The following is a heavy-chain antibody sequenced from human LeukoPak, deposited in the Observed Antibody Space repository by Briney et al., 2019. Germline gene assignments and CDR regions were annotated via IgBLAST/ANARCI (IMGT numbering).Heavy chain of an antibody. CDR1: GYSFSSGYY. CDR2: IYHSGST. J-gene: IGHJ4*02. V-gene: IGHV4-38-2*01. D-gene: IGHD6-19*01. Sequence: SETLSLTCAVSGYSFSSGYYWGWIRQPPGKGLEWIGSIYHSGSTYYNPSLKSRVTIPVDTSKNQFSLKLSSVTAADTAVYHCAIGPGYGSGWYLYWGQGTLVTVSS. CDR3: AIGPGYGSGWYLY.